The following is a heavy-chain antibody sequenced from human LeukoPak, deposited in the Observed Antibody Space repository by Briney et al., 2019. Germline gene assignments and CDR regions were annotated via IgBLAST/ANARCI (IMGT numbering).Heavy chain of an antibody. J-gene: IGHJ4*02. CDR1: GYSISSGYY. CDR2: IYHSGST. Sequence: SETLSLTCTVSGYSISSGYYWGWIRQPPGKGLEWIGSIYHSGSTYYSPSLKSRVTISVDTSKNQFSLKLSSVTAADTAVYYCAIDLNPTVTTFEFDYWGQGTLVTVSS. D-gene: IGHD4-11*01. CDR3: AIDLNPTVTTFEFDY. V-gene: IGHV4-38-2*02.